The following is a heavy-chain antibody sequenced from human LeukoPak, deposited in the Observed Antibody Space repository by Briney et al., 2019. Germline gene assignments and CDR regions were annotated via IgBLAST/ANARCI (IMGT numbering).Heavy chain of an antibody. CDR3: AREPSYHFDH. Sequence: ASVKVSCKASGYTFTGYYIHWVRQAPGQGLEWMGWINPNTGGTNYAQKFEGRVTMTRDTSISTAYMELTRLRSDDTAVYYCAREPSYHFDHWGQGTLVTVSS. CDR1: GYTFTGYY. D-gene: IGHD2-21*01. CDR2: INPNTGGT. J-gene: IGHJ4*02. V-gene: IGHV1-2*02.